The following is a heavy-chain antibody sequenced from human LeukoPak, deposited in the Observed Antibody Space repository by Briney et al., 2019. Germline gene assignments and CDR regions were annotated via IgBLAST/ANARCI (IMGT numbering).Heavy chain of an antibody. D-gene: IGHD3-10*01. Sequence: SETLSLTCTVSGGSISTTNYYWGWIRQPPGKGLEWIGSIYHSGSTYYNPSLKSRVRISADTSKNQFSLKLSSVTAADTAVYYCAREPRMGVRRLVTPAYVDYWGQGTLVTVSS. V-gene: IGHV4-39*07. CDR1: GGSISTTNYY. J-gene: IGHJ4*02. CDR2: IYHSGST. CDR3: AREPRMGVRRLVTPAYVDY.